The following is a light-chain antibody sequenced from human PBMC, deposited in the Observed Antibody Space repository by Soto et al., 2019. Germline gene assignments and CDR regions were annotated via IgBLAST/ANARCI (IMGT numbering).Light chain of an antibody. Sequence: QPVLTQSPSASASLGASVKLTCTLSSGHSSYAIAWHQQQPEKGPRYLMKLNSDGSHSNGDGIPDRFSGSRAGAERYLPISSLQSEDEADFYCQTWGTGIQVFGGGTKLTVL. J-gene: IGLJ2*01. CDR3: QTWGTGIQV. CDR2: LNSDGSH. V-gene: IGLV4-69*01. CDR1: SGHSSYA.